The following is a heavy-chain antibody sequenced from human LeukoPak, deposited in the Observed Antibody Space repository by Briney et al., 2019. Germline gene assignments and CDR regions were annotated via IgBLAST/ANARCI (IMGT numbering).Heavy chain of an antibody. CDR2: IYSGGST. J-gene: IGHJ5*02. CDR1: GFTVSSNY. CDR3: ARSSKGVGFDP. D-gene: IGHD1-26*01. V-gene: IGHV3-53*01. Sequence: PGGSLRLSCAASGFTVSSNYMSWVRQAPGKGLEWVSVIYSGGSTYYADSVKGRFTISRDNSKNTLYLQMNSLRAEDTAVYYCARSSKGVGFDPWGQGTLVTVSS.